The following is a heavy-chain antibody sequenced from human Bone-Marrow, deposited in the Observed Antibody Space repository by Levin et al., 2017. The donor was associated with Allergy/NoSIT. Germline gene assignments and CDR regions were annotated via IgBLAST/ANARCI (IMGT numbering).Heavy chain of an antibody. D-gene: IGHD3-9*01. Sequence: ASVKVSCKASGYTFTGYYMHWVRQAPGQGLEWMGWINPNSGGTNYAQKFQGRVTMTRDTSISTAYMELSRLRSDDTAVYYCARSYFYDILTGYQYWGQGTLVTVSS. CDR3: ARSYFYDILTGYQY. CDR1: GYTFTGYY. V-gene: IGHV1-2*02. J-gene: IGHJ4*02. CDR2: INPNSGGT.